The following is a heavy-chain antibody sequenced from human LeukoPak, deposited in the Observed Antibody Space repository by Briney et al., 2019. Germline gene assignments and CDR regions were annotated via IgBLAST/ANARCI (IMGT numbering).Heavy chain of an antibody. J-gene: IGHJ6*03. D-gene: IGHD6-6*01. Sequence: ASVKVSCKACGGTFSSYAISWVRQAPGQGLEWMGGIIPIFGTANYAKKFQGRVTITADESTSTAYMELSSLSSEDTAVYYCASSSSSLGYYYYYMDVWGKGTTVTVSS. CDR3: ASSSSSLGYYYYYMDV. CDR1: GGTFSSYA. CDR2: IIPIFGTA. V-gene: IGHV1-69*01.